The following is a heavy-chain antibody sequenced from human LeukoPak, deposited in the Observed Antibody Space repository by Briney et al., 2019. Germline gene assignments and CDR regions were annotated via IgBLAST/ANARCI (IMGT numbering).Heavy chain of an antibody. J-gene: IGHJ3*02. CDR2: IYHSGST. CDR1: GYSISSGYY. V-gene: IGHV4-38-2*02. D-gene: IGHD2-15*01. CDR3: ARGTIYGSGYLDDAFDI. Sequence: SETLSLTCTVSGYSISSGYYWGWIRQPPGKGLEWIGSIYHSGSTYYNPSLKSRVTISVDTSKNQFSLKLSSVTAADTDVYSCARGTIYGSGYLDDAFDIWGQGTMVTVSS.